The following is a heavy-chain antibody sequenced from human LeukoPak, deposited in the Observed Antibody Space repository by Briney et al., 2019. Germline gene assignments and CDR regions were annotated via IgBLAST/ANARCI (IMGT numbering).Heavy chain of an antibody. D-gene: IGHD5-12*01. Sequence: ASVKVSCKVSGYTLTELSMHWVRQAPGQGLEWMGIINPSGGSTSYAQKFQGRVTMTRDTSTSTVYMELSSLRSEDTAVYYCARDSGYDQMKNFDYWGQGTLVTVSS. J-gene: IGHJ4*02. CDR1: GYTLTELS. CDR3: ARDSGYDQMKNFDY. V-gene: IGHV1-46*01. CDR2: INPSGGST.